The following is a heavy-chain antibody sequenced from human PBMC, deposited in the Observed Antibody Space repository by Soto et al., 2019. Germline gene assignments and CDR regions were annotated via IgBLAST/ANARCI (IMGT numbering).Heavy chain of an antibody. CDR2: KYYSGST. J-gene: IGHJ6*02. CDR3: ARHEMTRGYSVYDWNYGMDV. D-gene: IGHD5-12*01. V-gene: IGHV4-39*01. CDR1: GGSISSSGYY. Sequence: QLQLQESGPGLVKPSETLSLTCTVSGGSISSSGYYWGWIRHPPGQGLEGIGSKYYSGSTYYNPSLKSLVKISVDTSNNQSSLKLGEVTAADTAVDYSARHEMTRGYSVYDWNYGMDVWGQGTTVTVSS.